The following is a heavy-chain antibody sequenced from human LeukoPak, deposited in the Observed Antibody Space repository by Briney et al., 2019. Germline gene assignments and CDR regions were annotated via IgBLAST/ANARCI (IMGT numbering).Heavy chain of an antibody. CDR2: INPNSGGT. D-gene: IGHD6-19*01. Sequence: GASVKVSCKASGYTFTGYYVHRVRQAPGQGLEWMGWINPNSGGTNYAQKFQGRVTMTRDTSISTAYMELSRLRSDDTAVYYCARVDGIAVAGILDYWGQGTLVTVSS. V-gene: IGHV1-2*02. J-gene: IGHJ4*02. CDR1: GYTFTGYY. CDR3: ARVDGIAVAGILDY.